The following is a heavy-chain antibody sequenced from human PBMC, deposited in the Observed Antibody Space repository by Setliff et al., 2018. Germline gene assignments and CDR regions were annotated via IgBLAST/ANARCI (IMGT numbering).Heavy chain of an antibody. CDR1: GGTFSSCA. Sequence: SVKVSCKASGGTFSSCAISWVRQAPGQGLEWMGGIIPIFGTANYAQKFQGRVTITADESTSTAYMELSSLRSEDTALYYCARDGNNWNDLDYWGHGTLVTVSS. V-gene: IGHV1-69*13. J-gene: IGHJ4*01. CDR2: IIPIFGTA. CDR3: ARDGNNWNDLDY. D-gene: IGHD1-20*01.